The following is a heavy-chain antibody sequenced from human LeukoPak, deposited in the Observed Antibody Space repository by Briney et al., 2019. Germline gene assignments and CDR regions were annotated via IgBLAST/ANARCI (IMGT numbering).Heavy chain of an antibody. J-gene: IGHJ4*02. CDR3: ARAPYGSRSSYDY. Sequence: ASVKVSCKASGYTFTGYYMHWVRQAPGQGLEWMGWINPNSGGTNYAQKFQGRVTMTRDTSISTAYMELSRLRSDDTAVYYCARAPYGSRSSYDYWGQGTLVTVSS. D-gene: IGHD3-10*01. CDR1: GYTFTGYY. CDR2: INPNSGGT. V-gene: IGHV1-2*02.